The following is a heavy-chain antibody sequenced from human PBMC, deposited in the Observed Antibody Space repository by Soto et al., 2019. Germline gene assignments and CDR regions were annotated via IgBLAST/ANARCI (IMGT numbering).Heavy chain of an antibody. CDR1: GGTFSSYA. V-gene: IGHV1-69*13. CDR3: ARGDTAMVRQFMYYGLDV. J-gene: IGHJ6*02. Sequence: SVKVSCTASGGTFSSYAISWVRQAPGQGLEWMGGIIPIFGTANYAQKLQGRVTITADESTSTAYMELSSLRSEDTAVYYCARGDTAMVRQFMYYGLDVWGRGNTV. CDR2: IIPIFGTA. D-gene: IGHD5-18*01.